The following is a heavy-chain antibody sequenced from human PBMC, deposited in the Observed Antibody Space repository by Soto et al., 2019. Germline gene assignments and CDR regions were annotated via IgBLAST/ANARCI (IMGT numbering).Heavy chain of an antibody. CDR2: TYYRSGWYN. V-gene: IGHV6-1*01. Sequence: QVQLQESGPGLVKPSQTLSLTCAISGDSVSSNSAAWNWIRLSPSRGLEWLARTYYRSGWYNDYAVSVRSRITVNPDTSQNQFSLQLTSVTPEDTAVYYCAGTTSHQWYYMDVWGKGTTVTVSS. CDR1: GDSVSSNSAA. J-gene: IGHJ6*03. D-gene: IGHD1-7*01. CDR3: AGTTSHQWYYMDV.